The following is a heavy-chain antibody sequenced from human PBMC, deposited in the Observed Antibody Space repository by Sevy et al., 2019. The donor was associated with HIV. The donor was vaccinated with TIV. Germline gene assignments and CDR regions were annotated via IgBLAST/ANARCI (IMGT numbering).Heavy chain of an antibody. CDR1: GGSISSYY. J-gene: IGHJ4*02. D-gene: IGHD3-22*01. CDR2: IYYSGST. Sequence: SETLSLTCTVSGGSISSYYWSWIRQPPGKGLEWIGYIYYSGSTNYHPSLKSRVTISVDTSKNQFPLKLSSVTAADTAVYYCARERHYYDSSGYYYPLNDYWGQGTLVTVSS. V-gene: IGHV4-59*01. CDR3: ARERHYYDSSGYYYPLNDY.